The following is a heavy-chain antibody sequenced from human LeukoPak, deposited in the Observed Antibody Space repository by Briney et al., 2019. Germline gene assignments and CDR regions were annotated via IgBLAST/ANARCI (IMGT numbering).Heavy chain of an antibody. D-gene: IGHD6-13*01. CDR1: GGSISSGGYY. Sequence: SQTLSLTCTVSGGSISSGGYYWSWIRQHPGKGLEWIGYISYSGRTTYNPSLKSRVTMSVDTSTNQFSLKVTSVTAADTAVYYCARASIAAADHGDYYYYGMDVWGQGTTVTVSS. CDR3: ARASIAAADHGDYYYYGMDV. J-gene: IGHJ6*02. CDR2: ISYSGRT. V-gene: IGHV4-61*08.